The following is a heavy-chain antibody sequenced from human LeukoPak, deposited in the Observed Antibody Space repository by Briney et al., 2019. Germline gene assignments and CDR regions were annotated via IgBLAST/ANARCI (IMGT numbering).Heavy chain of an antibody. CDR3: ARGAQGQIAPYFDY. CDR2: IRYDGSNE. V-gene: IGHV3-30*02. D-gene: IGHD2-21*01. CDR1: GFTFSSYD. Sequence: SGGPLRLSCAASGFTFSSYDMHWVRQAPGKGLEWVAFIRYDGSNEYYADSVKGRFTISRDNSKNTLYLQMNSLRAEDTAVYYCARGAQGQIAPYFDYWGQGTLVTVSS. J-gene: IGHJ4*02.